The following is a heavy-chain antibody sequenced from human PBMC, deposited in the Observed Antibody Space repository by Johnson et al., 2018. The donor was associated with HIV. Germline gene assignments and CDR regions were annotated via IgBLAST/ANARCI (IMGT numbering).Heavy chain of an antibody. CDR3: ARDYMPYSSDPDAFDI. Sequence: QVQLVESGGGVVQPGGSLRLSCAASGFTFSSYGMHWVRQAPGKGLEWVAFIRYDGNNKYHAESVKGRFTISRDNFKNTLYLQMNSLRVEDTAVFYCARDYMPYSSDPDAFDIWGQGTMVTVSS. V-gene: IGHV3-30*02. J-gene: IGHJ3*02. CDR2: IRYDGNNK. CDR1: GFTFSSYG. D-gene: IGHD6-19*01.